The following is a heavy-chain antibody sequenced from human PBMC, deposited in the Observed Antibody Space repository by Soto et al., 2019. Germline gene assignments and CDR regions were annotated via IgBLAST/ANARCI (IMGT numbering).Heavy chain of an antibody. V-gene: IGHV3-7*01. Sequence: GGSLRLSCAASGFTFSSYWMSWVRQAPGKGLEWVANIKQDGSEKYYVDSVKGRFTISRDNAKNSLYLQMNSLRAEDTAVYYCASTLSIAAAGYYYYGMDVWGQGTTVTVSS. CDR3: ASTLSIAAAGYYYYGMDV. D-gene: IGHD6-13*01. CDR1: GFTFSSYW. J-gene: IGHJ6*02. CDR2: IKQDGSEK.